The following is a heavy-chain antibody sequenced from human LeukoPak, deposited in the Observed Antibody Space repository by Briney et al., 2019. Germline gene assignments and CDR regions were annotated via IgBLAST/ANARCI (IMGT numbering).Heavy chain of an antibody. CDR3: ARLKEYSSGWYPSYYFDY. D-gene: IGHD6-19*01. V-gene: IGHV4-59*08. CDR2: IYYSGNT. CDR1: GGPISSSY. Sequence: PSETLSLTCTVSGGPISSSYWSWIRQPPGKGLEWIGFIYYSGNTNYNPSLKSRVIISVDTSKNQFSLKLSSVTAADTAVYYCARLKEYSSGWYPSYYFDYWGQGTLVTVSS. J-gene: IGHJ4*02.